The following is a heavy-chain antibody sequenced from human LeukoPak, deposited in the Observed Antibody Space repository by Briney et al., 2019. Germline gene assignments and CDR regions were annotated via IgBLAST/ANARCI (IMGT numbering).Heavy chain of an antibody. Sequence: GGSLRLSCAASGFTVDSNYLGWVRQAPGKGLEWVSTIYTGGNTYYAASVKGRFTISRDFSKNTVFLHMNSLRAEDTAMYYCARGDDSGYYDYFDYWGQGALVTVSS. CDR1: GFTVDSNY. J-gene: IGHJ4*02. CDR2: IYTGGNT. CDR3: ARGDDSGYYDYFDY. D-gene: IGHD3-22*01. V-gene: IGHV3-53*01.